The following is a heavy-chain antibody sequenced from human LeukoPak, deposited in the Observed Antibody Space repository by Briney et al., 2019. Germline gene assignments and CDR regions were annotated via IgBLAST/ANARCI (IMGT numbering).Heavy chain of an antibody. J-gene: IGHJ4*02. V-gene: IGHV1-24*01. CDR2: FDPEDAET. CDR3: ATEKNYVWGSYRSPGFDY. D-gene: IGHD3-16*02. Sequence: ASVKVSCKVSGYTLTDLSMHWVRPALGKGLEWRGGFDPEDAETIYAQKFRGRVTMTADTSTATAYMELSSLRSEDTAVYYCATEKNYVWGSYRSPGFDYWGQGTLVTVSS. CDR1: GYTLTDLS.